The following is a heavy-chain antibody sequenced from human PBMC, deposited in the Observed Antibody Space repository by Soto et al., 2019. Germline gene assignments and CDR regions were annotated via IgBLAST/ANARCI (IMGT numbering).Heavy chain of an antibody. J-gene: IGHJ6*02. CDR3: ARLRIRYSSSSGALGIYYYCSEV. Sequence: VEYLKITCMGSGYRFNSSSTGWVRQIPWKGLAWMAIIYPCDSETRYSPSFQGQITISADKSISTAYLQWSSLKASDTAMYYCARLRIRYSSSSGALGIYYYCSEVWGDG. CDR1: GYRFNSSS. V-gene: IGHV5-51*01. CDR2: IYPCDSET. D-gene: IGHD6-6*01.